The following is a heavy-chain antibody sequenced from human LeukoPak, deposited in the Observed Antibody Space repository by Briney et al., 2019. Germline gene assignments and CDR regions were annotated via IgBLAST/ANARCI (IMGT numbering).Heavy chain of an antibody. CDR2: IKQDGSEK. J-gene: IGHJ4*02. Sequence: PGGSLRLSCAASGFTFSSYWMSWVRQAPGKGLEWVANIKQDGSEKYYVDSVKGRFTISRDNSKNTPYLQMNSLRAEDTAVYYCAKGGDFYPRFYFDYWGQGTLVTVSS. CDR1: GFTFSSYW. V-gene: IGHV3-7*03. D-gene: IGHD3-3*01. CDR3: AKGGDFYPRFYFDY.